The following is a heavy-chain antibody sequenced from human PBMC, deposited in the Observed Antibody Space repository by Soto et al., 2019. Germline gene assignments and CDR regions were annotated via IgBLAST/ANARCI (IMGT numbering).Heavy chain of an antibody. D-gene: IGHD3-22*01. CDR1: GFTFSSYA. CDR3: AKSPIYSYYDSSGPFDY. CDR2: ISGSGGST. J-gene: IGHJ4*02. V-gene: IGHV3-23*01. Sequence: GGALRLSCAASGFTFSSYAMSWVRQAPGKGLEWVSAISGSGGSTYYADSVKGRFTISRDNSKNTLYLQMNSLRAEDTAVYYCAKSPIYSYYDSSGPFDYWGQGTLVTV.